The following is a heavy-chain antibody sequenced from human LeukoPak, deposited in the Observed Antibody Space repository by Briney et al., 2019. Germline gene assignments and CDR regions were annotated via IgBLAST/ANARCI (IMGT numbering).Heavy chain of an antibody. Sequence: PSETLSLTCTVSGVSIGSTSYYWGWIRQPPGKGLEWIASIYYSGSTYYNPSLKSRVTISVDTSKNQFSLKLSSVTAADTAVYYCARGNYDYVWGGIDYWGQGTLVTVSS. CDR3: ARGNYDYVWGGIDY. V-gene: IGHV4-39*01. D-gene: IGHD3-16*01. J-gene: IGHJ4*02. CDR2: IYYSGST. CDR1: GVSIGSTSYY.